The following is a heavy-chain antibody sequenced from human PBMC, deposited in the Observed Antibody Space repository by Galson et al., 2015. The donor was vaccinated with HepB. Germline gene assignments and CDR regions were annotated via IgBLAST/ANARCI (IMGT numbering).Heavy chain of an antibody. CDR2: INPNSGGT. Sequence: SVKVCCKASGYTFTGYYMHWVRQAPGQGLEWMGWINPNSGGTNYAQKFQGRVTMTRDTSISTAYMELSRLRSDDTAVYYCARDPQYYYDSSGTPGNYWGQGTLVTVSS. CDR3: ARDPQYYYDSSGTPGNY. CDR1: GYTFTGYY. V-gene: IGHV1-2*02. J-gene: IGHJ4*02. D-gene: IGHD3-22*01.